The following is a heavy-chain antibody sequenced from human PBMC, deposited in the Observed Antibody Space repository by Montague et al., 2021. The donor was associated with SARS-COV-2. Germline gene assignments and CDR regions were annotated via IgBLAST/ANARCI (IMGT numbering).Heavy chain of an antibody. J-gene: IGHJ4*02. CDR1: RGSFHIFS. D-gene: IGHD3-16*01. CDR3: ARCRRVGGITPGLGY. V-gene: IGHV4-34*10. CDR2: IDHRGNT. Sequence: SETLSLTCAVYRGSFHIFSWCWIRQSPGKGLEWIGEIDHRGNTNYNPSLMSRVTISVDTSKNQFSLHLSSLAAAAAAMYYCARCRRVGGITPGLGYWGQGTQVAVSS.